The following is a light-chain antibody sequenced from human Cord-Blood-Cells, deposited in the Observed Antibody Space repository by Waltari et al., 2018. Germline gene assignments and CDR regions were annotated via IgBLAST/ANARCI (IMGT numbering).Light chain of an antibody. V-gene: IGKV1-39*01. Sequence: DIQMTQFPSSLSASVGDRVTITCRASQSISSYLNWYQQKPGKAPKLLIYAASSLHSGVPSRFSGSGSGTDFTLTISSLQPEDFATYYCQQSYSTPYTFGQGTKLEIK. CDR3: QQSYSTPYT. CDR2: AAS. J-gene: IGKJ2*01. CDR1: QSISSY.